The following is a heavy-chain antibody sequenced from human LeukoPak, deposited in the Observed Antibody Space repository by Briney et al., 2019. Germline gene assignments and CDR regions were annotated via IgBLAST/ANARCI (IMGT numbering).Heavy chain of an antibody. CDR3: AREATWGNWYFDL. Sequence: GGSLRLSCAASGFTFSSYAMSWVRQAPGKGLEWVSAISGSGGSTYYADSVKGRFTISRDNSINTLYLEMNSLRDEDTAVYYCAREATWGNWYFDLWGRGTLVTVSS. CDR2: ISGSGGST. D-gene: IGHD3-16*01. J-gene: IGHJ2*01. V-gene: IGHV3-23*01. CDR1: GFTFSSYA.